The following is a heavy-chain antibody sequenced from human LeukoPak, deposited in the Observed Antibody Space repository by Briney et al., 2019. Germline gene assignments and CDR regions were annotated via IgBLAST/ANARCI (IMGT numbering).Heavy chain of an antibody. CDR3: AREIGSDFPLDY. CDR1: GFTFSSYA. J-gene: IGHJ4*02. V-gene: IGHV3-30-3*01. D-gene: IGHD2-15*01. CDR2: ISYDGSNK. Sequence: GGSLRLSCAASGFTFSSYAMHWVSQAPGKGLEWVAVISYDGSNKYYADSVKGRFTISRDNSKNTLYLQMNSLRAEDTAVYYCAREIGSDFPLDYWGQGTLVTVSS.